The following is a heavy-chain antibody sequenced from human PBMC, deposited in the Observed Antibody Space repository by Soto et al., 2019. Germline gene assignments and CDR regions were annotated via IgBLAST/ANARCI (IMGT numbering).Heavy chain of an antibody. CDR1: GFTFGDYA. CDR2: IRSKAYGGTT. V-gene: IGHV3-49*03. Sequence: GGSLRLSCTASGFTFGDYAMSWFRQAPGKGLEWVGFIRSKAYGGTTEYAASVKGRFTISRDDSKSIAYLQMNSLKTEDTAVYYCTRDENDYIWGRPFDYWGQGTLVTVSS. CDR3: TRDENDYIWGRPFDY. J-gene: IGHJ4*02. D-gene: IGHD3-16*01.